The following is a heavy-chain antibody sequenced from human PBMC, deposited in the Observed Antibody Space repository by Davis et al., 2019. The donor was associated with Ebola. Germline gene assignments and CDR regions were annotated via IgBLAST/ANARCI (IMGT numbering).Heavy chain of an antibody. CDR1: GFTFSSYG. D-gene: IGHD6-6*01. J-gene: IGHJ4*02. Sequence: GESLKISCAASGFTFSSYGMHWVRQAPGKGLEWVAFIRYDGSNKYYADSVKGRFTISRDNSKNTLYLQMNSLRAEDTAVYYCAKDGRAARPFYFDYWGQGTLVTVSS. V-gene: IGHV3-30*02. CDR2: IRYDGSNK. CDR3: AKDGRAARPFYFDY.